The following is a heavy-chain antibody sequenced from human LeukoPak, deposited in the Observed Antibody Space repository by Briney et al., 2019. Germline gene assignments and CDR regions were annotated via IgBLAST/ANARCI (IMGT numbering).Heavy chain of an antibody. D-gene: IGHD3-22*01. CDR1: GFTFSSYA. CDR3: ARGGMYYYDTKGFDP. V-gene: IGHV3-30-3*01. J-gene: IGHJ5*02. CDR2: ISYDGSNK. Sequence: PGRSLRLSCAASGFTFSSYAMHWVRQAPGKGLEWVAVISYDGSNKYYADSVKGRFTISRDNSKHTLYLQMNSLRAEDTAVYYCARGGMYYYDTKGFDPWGQGTLVTVSS.